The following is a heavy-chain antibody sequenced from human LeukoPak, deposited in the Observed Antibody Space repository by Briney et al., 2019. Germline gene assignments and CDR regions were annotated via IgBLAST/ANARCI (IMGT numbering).Heavy chain of an antibody. CDR2: INHSGST. CDR3: ARYDFWSGPDFDY. Sequence: PSETLSLTCAVYGGSFSGYYWSWIRQPPGKGLEWVGEINHSGSTNYNPSLKSRVTISVDTSKNQFSLKLSSVTAADTAVYYCARYDFWSGPDFDYWGQGTLVTVSS. V-gene: IGHV4-34*01. D-gene: IGHD3-3*01. J-gene: IGHJ4*02. CDR1: GGSFSGYY.